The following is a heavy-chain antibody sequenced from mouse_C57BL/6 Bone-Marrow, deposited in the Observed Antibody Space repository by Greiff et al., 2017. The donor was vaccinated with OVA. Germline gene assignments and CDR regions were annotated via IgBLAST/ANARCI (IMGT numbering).Heavy chain of an antibody. CDR2: IDPSDSET. CDR1: GYTFTSYW. V-gene: IGHV1-52*01. D-gene: IGHD2-13*01. Sequence: VQLQQPGAELVRPGSSVKLSCKASGYTFTSYWMHWVKQRPIQGLEWIGNIDPSDSETHYNQKFKDKATLTVDKSSSTAYMQLSSLTSEDSAVYFYSRRVTGTDYFDYWGQGTTLTVSS. CDR3: SRRVTGTDYFDY. J-gene: IGHJ2*01.